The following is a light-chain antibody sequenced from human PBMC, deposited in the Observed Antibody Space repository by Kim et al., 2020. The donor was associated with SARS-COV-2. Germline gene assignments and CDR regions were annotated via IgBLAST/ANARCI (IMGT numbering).Light chain of an antibody. Sequence: GQSITISCTGTSSDVGGHNHVSWYQQHPGKAPKLMIYDVNKRPSGVSHRLSGSKSGNTASLTISGLQAEDEADYSCSSYTTISTWVFGGGTQLTVL. CDR1: SSDVGGHNH. J-gene: IGLJ3*02. CDR2: DVN. CDR3: SSYTTISTWV. V-gene: IGLV2-14*04.